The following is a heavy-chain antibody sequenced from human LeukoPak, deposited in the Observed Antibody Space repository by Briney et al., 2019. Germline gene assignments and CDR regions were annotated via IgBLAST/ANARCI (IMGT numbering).Heavy chain of an antibody. CDR2: IYYSGST. CDR3: ARAGYCSSTSCYAESGWFDP. D-gene: IGHD2-2*01. Sequence: SETLSLTCTVSGGSISSHYWSWIRQPPGKGLEWIGYIYYSGSTNYNPSLKSRVTISVDTSKNQFSLKLSSVTAADTAVYYCARAGYCSSTSCYAESGWFDPWGREPWSPCPQ. CDR1: GGSISSHY. J-gene: IGHJ5*02. V-gene: IGHV4-59*11.